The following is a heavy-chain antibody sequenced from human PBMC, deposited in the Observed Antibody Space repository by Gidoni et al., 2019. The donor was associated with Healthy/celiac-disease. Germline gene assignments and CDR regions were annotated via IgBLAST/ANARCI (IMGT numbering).Heavy chain of an antibody. V-gene: IGHV1-69*04. J-gene: IGHJ6*03. D-gene: IGHD6-13*01. CDR1: GGTFSSYA. Sequence: QVQLVQSGAEVKKPGSSVKVSCKASGGTFSSYAISWGRQAPGQGLEWMGRTIPILGIANDAQKFQGRVTITADKSTSTAYMELSSLRSEDTAVYYCARGYSSSWSPYYYYYYMDVWGKGTTVTVSS. CDR3: ARGYSSSWSPYYYYYYMDV. CDR2: TIPILGIA.